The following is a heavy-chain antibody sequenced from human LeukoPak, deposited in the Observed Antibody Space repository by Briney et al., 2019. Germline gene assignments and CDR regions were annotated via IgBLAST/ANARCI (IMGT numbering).Heavy chain of an antibody. D-gene: IGHD3-10*01. Sequence: PGRSLRLSCAASGFAFSSYAVHWVRQAPGKGLECVAVISHDGSKKYYADFVKGRFTISRDNFKNTLYLHMNSLRPEDTAVYFCAKDWKFYYVSGSFFPDNWGQGTLVTVSS. CDR3: AKDWKFYYVSGSFFPDN. V-gene: IGHV3-30-3*01. CDR1: GFAFSSYA. J-gene: IGHJ4*02. CDR2: ISHDGSKK.